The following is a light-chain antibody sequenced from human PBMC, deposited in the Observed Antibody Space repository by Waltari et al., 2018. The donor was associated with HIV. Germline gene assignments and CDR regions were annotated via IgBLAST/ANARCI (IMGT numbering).Light chain of an antibody. J-gene: IGKJ1*01. CDR3: QEYNNWPGT. Sequence: VLTQSPATLSVSPGDRVTLSCRASESVSSNLAWYQQKRGQAPRLVIYGASSRAAGIPGRFSGSGSGTEFTLTISSLQSEDFAVYYCQEYNNWPGTFGQGTKVEIK. V-gene: IGKV3-15*01. CDR1: ESVSSN. CDR2: GAS.